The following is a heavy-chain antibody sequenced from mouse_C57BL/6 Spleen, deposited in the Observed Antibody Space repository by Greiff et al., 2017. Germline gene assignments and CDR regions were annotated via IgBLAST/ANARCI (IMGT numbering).Heavy chain of an antibody. CDR2: INPNNGGT. Sequence: EVQLQQSGPELVKPGASVKISCKASGYTFTDYYMNWVKQSHGKSLEWIGDINPNNGGTSYNQKFKGKATLTVDKSSSTAYMELRSLTSEDSAVYYCAIQDAMDYWGQGTSVTVSS. V-gene: IGHV1-26*01. CDR1: GYTFTDYY. J-gene: IGHJ4*01. CDR3: AIQDAMDY.